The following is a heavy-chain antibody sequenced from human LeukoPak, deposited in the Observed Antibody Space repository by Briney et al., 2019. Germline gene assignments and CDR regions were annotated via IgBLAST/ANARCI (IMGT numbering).Heavy chain of an antibody. CDR2: IYTSGST. V-gene: IGHV4-4*07. D-gene: IGHD3-10*01. J-gene: IGHJ4*02. CDR3: ARVVEGMVRGSVYFDY. CDR1: GGSISSYY. Sequence: SETLSLTCTVSGGSISSYYWSWIRQPAGKGLEWIGRIYTSGSTNYNPSLKSRVTMSVDTSKNQFSLKLGSVTAADTAVYYCARVVEGMVRGSVYFDYWGQGTLVTVSS.